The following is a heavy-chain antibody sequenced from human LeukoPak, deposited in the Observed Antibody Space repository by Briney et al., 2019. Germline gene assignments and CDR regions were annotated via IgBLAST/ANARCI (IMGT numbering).Heavy chain of an antibody. Sequence: SETLSLTCAVYGXSFSGYYWSWIRQPPGKGLEWIGEINHSGSTNYNPSLKSRVTISVDTSKNRFSLKLSSVTAADTAVYYCARGLSPRINMVRGVRPPFRGVFDYWGQGTLVTVSS. CDR1: GXSFSGYY. V-gene: IGHV4-34*01. D-gene: IGHD3-10*01. CDR2: INHSGST. J-gene: IGHJ4*02. CDR3: ARGLSPRINMVRGVRPPFRGVFDY.